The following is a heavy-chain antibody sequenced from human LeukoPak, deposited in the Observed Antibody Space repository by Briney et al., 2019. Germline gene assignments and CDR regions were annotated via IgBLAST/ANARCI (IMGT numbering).Heavy chain of an antibody. D-gene: IGHD6-13*01. V-gene: IGHV4-39*01. J-gene: IGHJ5*02. CDR2: FYYSGST. CDR1: GDSISSGSSYY. Sequence: SETLSLTCTVSGDSISSGSSYYWAWIRQPPGKGLEWIGSFYYSGSTYYNPSLKSRVTVSVDTSKNQFSLKVSSVTAADTAVYYCARRAIPYSSSRHTGAFDPWGQGTLVTVS. CDR3: ARRAIPYSSSRHTGAFDP.